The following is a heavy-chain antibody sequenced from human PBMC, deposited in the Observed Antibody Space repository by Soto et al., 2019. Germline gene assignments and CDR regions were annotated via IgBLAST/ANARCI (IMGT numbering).Heavy chain of an antibody. CDR3: AKELSTVFDY. Sequence: GGSLRLSCAASGFTFSSYGMHWVRQAPGKGLEWVAVISYDGSNKYYADSVKGRFTISRDNSKNTLYLQMNSLRAEDTAVYYCAKELSTVFDYWGQGTLVTVSS. CDR1: GFTFSSYG. J-gene: IGHJ4*02. V-gene: IGHV3-30*18. CDR2: ISYDGSNK. D-gene: IGHD4-17*01.